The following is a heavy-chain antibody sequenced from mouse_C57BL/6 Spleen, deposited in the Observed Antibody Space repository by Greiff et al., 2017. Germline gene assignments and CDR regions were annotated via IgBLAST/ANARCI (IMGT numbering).Heavy chain of an antibody. CDR2: INPNNGGT. D-gene: IGHD2-14*01. Sequence: VQLQQSGPELVKPGASVKISCKASGYTFTDYYMNWVKQSHGKSLEWIGDINPNNGGTSYNQKFKGKATLTVDKSSSTAYMELRSLTSEDSAVYYCARCRYDVKDYYAMDYWGQGTSVTVSS. V-gene: IGHV1-26*01. J-gene: IGHJ4*01. CDR1: GYTFTDYY. CDR3: ARCRYDVKDYYAMDY.